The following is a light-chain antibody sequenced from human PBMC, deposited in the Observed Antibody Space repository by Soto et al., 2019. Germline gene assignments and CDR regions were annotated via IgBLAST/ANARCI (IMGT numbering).Light chain of an antibody. J-gene: IGKJ2*01. CDR2: GAS. CDR1: QSVSSSY. Sequence: EIVLTQSPGTLSLSPGERATLSCRASQSVSSSYLAWYQQKPGQPPRLLIYGASRRATGIPDRFSGSGSGTDFTLTISRLEPEDFAVYYCQQYDSSPPYTFGQGTKLEIK. CDR3: QQYDSSPPYT. V-gene: IGKV3-20*01.